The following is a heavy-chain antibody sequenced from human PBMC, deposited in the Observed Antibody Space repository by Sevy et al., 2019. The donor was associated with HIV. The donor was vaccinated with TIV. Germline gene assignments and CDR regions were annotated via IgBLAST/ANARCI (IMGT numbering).Heavy chain of an antibody. CDR2: IFYTKST. CDR1: GDSISGYY. V-gene: IGHV4-59*01. Sequence: SETLSLTCSVSGDSISGYYWNWIRQPPGKGLEWIGYIFYTKSTTYNSSLKSRVTISKDTSKNQFSLKLSSVTAADTAVDYWARGDPHRLYAMDVWGQGTTVTVSS. J-gene: IGHJ6*02. D-gene: IGHD2-21*01. CDR3: ARGDPHRLYAMDV.